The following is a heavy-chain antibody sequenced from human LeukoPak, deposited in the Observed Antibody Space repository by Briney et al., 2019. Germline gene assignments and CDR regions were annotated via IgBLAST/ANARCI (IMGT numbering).Heavy chain of an antibody. J-gene: IGHJ3*02. CDR1: GGTFSSYA. V-gene: IGHV1-69*06. D-gene: IGHD6-6*01. CDR3: ARSIAARPFDAFDI. Sequence: SVKVSCKASGGTFSSYAISWVRQAPGQGLEWMGGIIPIFGTANYAQKFQGRVTITADKSTSTAYMELSSLRSEDTAVYYCARSIAARPFDAFDIWGQGTMVTVSS. CDR2: IIPIFGTA.